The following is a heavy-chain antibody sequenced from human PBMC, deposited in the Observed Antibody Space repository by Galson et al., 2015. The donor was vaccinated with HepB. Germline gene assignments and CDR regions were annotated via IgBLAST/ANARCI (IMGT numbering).Heavy chain of an antibody. J-gene: IGHJ3*02. D-gene: IGHD2-15*01. CDR2: ISGSGGGA. V-gene: IGHV3-23*01. Sequence: SLRLSCAASGITFSSYAMSWVRQAAGKGLEWVSGISGSGGGAYYADSVKGRFTISRDNSKNTLYLQMNSLRAEDTAVYYCAKSRPGFDDGFDIWGQGTMVTVSS. CDR3: AKSRPGFDDGFDI. CDR1: GITFSSYA.